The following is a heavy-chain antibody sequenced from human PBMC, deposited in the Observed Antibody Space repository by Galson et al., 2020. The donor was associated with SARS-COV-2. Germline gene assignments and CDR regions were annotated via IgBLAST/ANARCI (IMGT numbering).Heavy chain of an antibody. J-gene: IGHJ6*02. Sequence: SETLSLTCTVSGGSISSYYWSWIRQPPGKGLEWIGYIYYSGSTNYNPSLKSRVTISVDTSKNQFSLKLSSVTAADTAVYYCAREFGSGSYYDGNYYYGMDVWGQGTTVTVSS. CDR3: AREFGSGSYYDGNYYYGMDV. CDR2: IYYSGST. V-gene: IGHV4-59*13. CDR1: GGSISSYY. D-gene: IGHD3-10*01.